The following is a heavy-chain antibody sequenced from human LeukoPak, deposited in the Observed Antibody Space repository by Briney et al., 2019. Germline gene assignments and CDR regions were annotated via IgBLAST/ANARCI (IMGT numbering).Heavy chain of an antibody. CDR3: AKDGGYCSSTSCYSLFDY. CDR2: IRYDGSNK. V-gene: IGHV3-30*02. CDR1: GFTFSSYG. Sequence: GGSLRLSCAASGFTFSSYGMHWVRQAPGKGLEWVAFIRYDGSNKYYADSVKGRFTISRDNSKNTLYLQMNSLRAEDTAVYYCAKDGGYCSSTSCYSLFDYWGQGTLVTVS. J-gene: IGHJ4*02. D-gene: IGHD2-2*02.